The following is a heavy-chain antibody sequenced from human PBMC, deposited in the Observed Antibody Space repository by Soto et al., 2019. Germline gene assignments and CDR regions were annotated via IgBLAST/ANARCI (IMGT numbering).Heavy chain of an antibody. CDR3: ARASVRICSSTSCYTEPRGMDV. CDR1: EVTSGSYG. J-gene: IGHJ6*02. D-gene: IGHD2-2*02. V-gene: IGHV3-74*01. CDR2: IDADGSST. Sequence: RVPCGAAEVTSGSYGGRWVLKNQGKGLVWVSRIDADGSSTSYADSVKGRFTISRDNAKNTLYLQLNSLRAEDTAVYYCARASVRICSSTSCYTEPRGMDVWGQGTTVTVSS.